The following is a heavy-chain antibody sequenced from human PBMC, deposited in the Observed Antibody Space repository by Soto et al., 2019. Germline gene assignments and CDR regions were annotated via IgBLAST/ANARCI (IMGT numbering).Heavy chain of an antibody. Sequence: XGSLRLSCAAAGVTFTSYAMSWVRQAPGMGLEWVSVISGSAGRTYYADSVKGRFTITRDNSKNTLYLHMNSLRAEDTAVYYCAKEIVSGDSSSTVYYYGVDVWAQGTTVTVSS. V-gene: IGHV3-23*01. D-gene: IGHD6-6*01. CDR1: GVTFTSYA. J-gene: IGHJ6*02. CDR2: ISGSAGRT. CDR3: AKEIVSGDSSSTVYYYGVDV.